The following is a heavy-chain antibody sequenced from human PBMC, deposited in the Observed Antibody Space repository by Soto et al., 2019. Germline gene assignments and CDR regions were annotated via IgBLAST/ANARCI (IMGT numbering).Heavy chain of an antibody. D-gene: IGHD6-13*01. CDR3: ARSPAAGTVDL. CDR2: INQDGSEK. Sequence: EVQLVEPGGDLVQPGGSLRLSCAASGFTFSAYWMSWVRQAPGKGLEWVANINQDGSEKYYVDSVNGRFTISRDNAKNSLYLQMNGLRAEDTALFYCARSPAAGTVDLWGQGTLVFVSS. CDR1: GFTFSAYW. V-gene: IGHV3-7*01. J-gene: IGHJ4*01.